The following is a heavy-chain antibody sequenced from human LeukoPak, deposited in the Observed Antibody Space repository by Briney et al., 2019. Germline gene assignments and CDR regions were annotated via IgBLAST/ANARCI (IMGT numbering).Heavy chain of an antibody. D-gene: IGHD2-21*01. CDR3: ARDRGGGYFPPGAFDI. V-gene: IGHV4-34*01. CDR2: INQSGNT. J-gene: IGHJ3*02. CDR1: GGSSSGYY. Sequence: PSETLSLTCAVYGGSSSGYYWSWIRQPPGKGLEWIGEINQSGNTNQNPSLKSRVTISIDTSKNQFSLKLSSVTAADTAVYYCARDRGGGYFPPGAFDIWGQGTMVTVSS.